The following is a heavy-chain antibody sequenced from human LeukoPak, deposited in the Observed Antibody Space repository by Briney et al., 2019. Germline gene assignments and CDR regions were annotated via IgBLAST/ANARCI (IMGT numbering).Heavy chain of an antibody. D-gene: IGHD3-22*01. CDR2: INSDGGTT. CDR1: GFTFSSYW. Sequence: GESLRLSCAASGFTFSSYWMHWVRQPPGKGLVWVSRINSDGGTTSYADSVKGRFTISRDNAKNTLYLQMNSLRAEDTAVYYCAHYDSSGYHAFDIWGQGTMVTVSS. V-gene: IGHV3-74*01. J-gene: IGHJ3*02. CDR3: AHYDSSGYHAFDI.